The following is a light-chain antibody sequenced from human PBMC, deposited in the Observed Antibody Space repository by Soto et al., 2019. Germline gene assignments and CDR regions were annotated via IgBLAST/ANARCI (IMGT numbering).Light chain of an antibody. J-gene: IGLJ2*01. Sequence: QSVLTQPASVSGSPGQSITISCTGTSSDVGGYNYVAWYQQHPGKAPKLMIYDVSNRPSGVSDRFSGSKSGNTASLTISGLQAEDEADYYCSSYTSSFEVVFGGGTKLTVL. CDR1: SSDVGGYNY. V-gene: IGLV2-14*03. CDR3: SSYTSSFEVV. CDR2: DVS.